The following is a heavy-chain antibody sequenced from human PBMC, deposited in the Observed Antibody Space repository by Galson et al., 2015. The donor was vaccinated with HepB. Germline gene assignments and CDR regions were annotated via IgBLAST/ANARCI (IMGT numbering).Heavy chain of an antibody. D-gene: IGHD6-13*01. CDR1: GGTFSSYA. CDR2: IIPILGIA. J-gene: IGHJ4*02. V-gene: IGHV1-69*04. CDR3: AILSSSWYYDY. Sequence: SVKVSCKASGGTFSSYAISWVRQAPGQGLEWMGRIIPILGIANYAQKFQGRVTITADKSTSTAYMELSSLRSEDTAVYYCAILSSSWYYDYWGQGTLVTVSS.